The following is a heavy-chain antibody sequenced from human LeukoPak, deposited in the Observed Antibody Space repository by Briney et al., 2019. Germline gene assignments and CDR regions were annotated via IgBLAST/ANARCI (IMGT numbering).Heavy chain of an antibody. CDR1: GFTFSSYA. V-gene: IGHV3-30*04. CDR3: ARDEYIAAAGTDY. Sequence: GRSLRLSCAASGFTFSSYAMHWVRQAPGKGLEWVAVISYDGSNKYYADSVKGRFTISRDNAKNSLYLQMNSLRAEDTAVYYCARDEYIAAAGTDYWGQGTLVTVSS. D-gene: IGHD6-13*01. CDR2: ISYDGSNK. J-gene: IGHJ4*02.